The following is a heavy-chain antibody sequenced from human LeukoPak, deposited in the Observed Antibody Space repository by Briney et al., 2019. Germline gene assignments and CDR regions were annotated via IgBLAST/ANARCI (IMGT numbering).Heavy chain of an antibody. J-gene: IGHJ4*02. CDR1: GFTFSGSA. Sequence: PGRSLTLSCAASGFTFSGSAMHWVRQASGKGLEWVGRVRSRANSYATTYAASVKGRFSISRDDSKNTAFLEMNSLKTEDTAVYYCTTHYYDSSGYHYGAFDYWGQGTLVTVSS. CDR3: TTHYYDSSGYHYGAFDY. D-gene: IGHD3-22*01. V-gene: IGHV3-73*01. CDR2: VRSRANSYAT.